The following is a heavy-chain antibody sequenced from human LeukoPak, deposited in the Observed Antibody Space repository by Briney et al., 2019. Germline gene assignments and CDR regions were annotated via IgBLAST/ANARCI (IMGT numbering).Heavy chain of an antibody. J-gene: IGHJ4*02. CDR2: VGGYGDDT. CDR1: GFTYKDYT. Sequence: GSLRLSCIASGFTYKDYTMNWVRQAPGKGLEWVSSVGGYGDDTYYADSVKGRFSISRDNSKNTLYLQMDSLRGEDTAVYYCAKDFRIGYSAHFDYWGQGALVTVSS. V-gene: IGHV3-23*01. CDR3: AKDFRIGYSAHFDY. D-gene: IGHD2-21*01.